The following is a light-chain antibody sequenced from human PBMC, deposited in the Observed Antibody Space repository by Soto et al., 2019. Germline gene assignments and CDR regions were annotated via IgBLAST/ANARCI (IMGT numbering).Light chain of an antibody. CDR3: QQYNNWPLT. CDR1: QSVSSN. Sequence: EIVMTQSPATLSVSPGERATLSCRASQSVSSNLAWYQQKPGQAPRLLIYGASTRATGIPARFSGSESGTEFTLPISSLQSEDFAVYCCQQYNNWPLTFGGGTKVEIK. CDR2: GAS. V-gene: IGKV3-15*01. J-gene: IGKJ4*01.